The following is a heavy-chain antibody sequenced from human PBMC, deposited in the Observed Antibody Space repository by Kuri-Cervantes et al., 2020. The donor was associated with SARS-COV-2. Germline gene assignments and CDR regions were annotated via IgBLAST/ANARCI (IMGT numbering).Heavy chain of an antibody. CDR3: AKRPAVVRSFDY. Sequence: GESLKIPCPAPGFTFSSYAMRWVRQAPGKGLVRVSAISGSGGSTYYADYLKGRFTISRDNSKNTLYLQMNSLRAEDTAVYYCAKRPAVVRSFDYWCQGTRVTVSS. D-gene: IGHD2-15*01. J-gene: IGHJ4*02. CDR1: GFTFSSYA. V-gene: IGHV3-23*01. CDR2: ISGSGGST.